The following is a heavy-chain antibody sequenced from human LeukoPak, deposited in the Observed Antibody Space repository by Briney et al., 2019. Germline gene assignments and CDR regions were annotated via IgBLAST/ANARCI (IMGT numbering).Heavy chain of an antibody. V-gene: IGHV4-34*01. Sequence: PSETLSLTCAVYGGSFSGYCWSWIRQPPGKGLEWIGEINHSGSTNYNPSLKSRVTISVDTSKIQFSLKLSSVTAADTAVYYCARNSGSLVYWGQGTLVTVSS. D-gene: IGHD1-26*01. CDR1: GGSFSGYC. J-gene: IGHJ4*02. CDR2: INHSGST. CDR3: ARNSGSLVY.